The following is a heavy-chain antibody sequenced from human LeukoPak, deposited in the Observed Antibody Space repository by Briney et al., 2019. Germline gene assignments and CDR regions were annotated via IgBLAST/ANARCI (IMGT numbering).Heavy chain of an antibody. Sequence: SETLSLTCSVSDVSISSSYWSWIRQPPGKGLEWIGYIFNSGSTHYNPSLKSRLTISVDKAKNQFSLEVSSVTAADTAVYYCARADVWGSYRNVFDYWGQGTLVTVSS. CDR1: DVSISSSY. V-gene: IGHV4-59*12. J-gene: IGHJ4*02. CDR2: IFNSGST. D-gene: IGHD3-16*02. CDR3: ARADVWGSYRNVFDY.